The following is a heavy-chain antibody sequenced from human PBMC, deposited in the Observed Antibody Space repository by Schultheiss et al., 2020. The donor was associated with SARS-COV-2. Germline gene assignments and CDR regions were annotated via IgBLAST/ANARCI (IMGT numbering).Heavy chain of an antibody. CDR1: GYTFTGYY. Sequence: ASVKVSCKASGYTFTGYYMHWVRQAPGQGLEWMGWINPNSGGTNYAQKFQGWVTMTRDTSISTAYMELSRLRSDDTAVYYCARYGAGYYPHFDYWGQGTLVTVSS. CDR2: INPNSGGT. J-gene: IGHJ4*02. D-gene: IGHD3-22*01. CDR3: ARYGAGYYPHFDY. V-gene: IGHV1-2*04.